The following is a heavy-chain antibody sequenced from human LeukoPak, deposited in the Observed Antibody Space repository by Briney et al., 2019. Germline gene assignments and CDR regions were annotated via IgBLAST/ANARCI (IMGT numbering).Heavy chain of an antibody. Sequence: ASVKVSCKASGYTFTSYGITWVRQAPGHGLEWVGWISAYNGNTHYPQKLQGRVTMTTDTSTSTAYLPLSTLSYVDTAVYYCARDGYQPLDVTYFQHWGQGTLVTVSS. CDR3: ARDGYQPLDVTYFQH. CDR1: GYTFTSYG. CDR2: ISAYNGNT. V-gene: IGHV1-18*01. D-gene: IGHD2-2*01. J-gene: IGHJ1*01.